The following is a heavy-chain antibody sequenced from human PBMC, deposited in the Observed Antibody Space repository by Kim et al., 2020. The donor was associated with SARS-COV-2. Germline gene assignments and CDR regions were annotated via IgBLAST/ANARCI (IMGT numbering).Heavy chain of an antibody. V-gene: IGHV3-7*01. D-gene: IGHD3-16*01. CDR2: EK. J-gene: IGHJ5*02. Sequence: EKYYLDSVKGRITISRDNAKNLRYLRMSGLRAEDTAVYYCARDIRGTWFDPWGQGTLVTVSS. CDR3: ARDIRGTWFDP.